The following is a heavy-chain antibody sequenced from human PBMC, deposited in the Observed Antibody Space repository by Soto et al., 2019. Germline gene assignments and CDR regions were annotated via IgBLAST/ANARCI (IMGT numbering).Heavy chain of an antibody. D-gene: IGHD1-26*01. J-gene: IGHJ4*02. CDR2: VSYDGSNK. CDR3: ARDRSMGATDY. V-gene: IGHV3-30-3*01. Sequence: QVQLVESGGGVVQPGRSLRLSCAASGFTFSSFAMHWVRQAPGTGLEWVAVVSYDGSNKYYADSVKGRFTISRDNSKNTLYLQMNSLRAEDTAVYYCARDRSMGATDYWGQGTLVTVSS. CDR1: GFTFSSFA.